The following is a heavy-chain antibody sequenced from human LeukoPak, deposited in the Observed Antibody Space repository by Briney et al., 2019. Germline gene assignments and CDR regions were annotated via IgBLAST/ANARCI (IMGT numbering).Heavy chain of an antibody. V-gene: IGHV3-48*03. Sequence: PGGSLRLSCAASGFTFSSYEMDWVRQAPGKGLEWVSYISSSGRTIYYADSVKGRFTISRDNAQSSLYLQMNSLRAEDTAVYYCARDNDEAYYYYYGMDGGGQGTRSPSP. CDR2: ISSSGRTI. D-gene: IGHD2-8*01. CDR1: GFTFSSYE. CDR3: ARDNDEAYYYYYGMDG. J-gene: IGHJ6*02.